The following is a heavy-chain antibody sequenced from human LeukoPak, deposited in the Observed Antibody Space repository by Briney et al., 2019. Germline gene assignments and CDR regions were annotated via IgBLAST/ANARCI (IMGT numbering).Heavy chain of an antibody. V-gene: IGHV4-34*01. CDR3: ARRGPTLAAAGKGRWFDP. J-gene: IGHJ5*02. D-gene: IGHD6-13*01. Sequence: PETLSLTCAVYGGSFSGYYWSWIRQPPGKGLEWIGEINHSGSTNYNPSLKSRVTISVDTSKNQFSLKLSSVTAADTAVYYCARRGPTLAAAGKGRWFDPWGQGTLVTVSS. CDR1: GGSFSGYY. CDR2: INHSGST.